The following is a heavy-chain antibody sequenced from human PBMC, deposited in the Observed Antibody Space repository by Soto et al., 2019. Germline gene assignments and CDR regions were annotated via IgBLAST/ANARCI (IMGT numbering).Heavy chain of an antibody. CDR2: ITGSGGST. Sequence: GGPLRLSCAASGFTFGTYAMNWVRQARGKGLEWVSSITGSGGSTYYADSVKGRFTISRGNSKNTLYLQMNSLRADDTAVYYCAKDRSVDTRDWFDPWGQGTLVTVSS. CDR3: AKDRSVDTRDWFDP. V-gene: IGHV3-23*01. D-gene: IGHD5-18*01. J-gene: IGHJ5*02. CDR1: GFTFGTYA.